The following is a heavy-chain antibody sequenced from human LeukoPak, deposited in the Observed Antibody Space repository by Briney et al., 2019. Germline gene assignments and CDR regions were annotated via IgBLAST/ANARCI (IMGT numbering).Heavy chain of an antibody. Sequence: EASVKVSCKASGGTFSSYAISWVRQAPGQGLEWMGGIIPIFGTANYAQKFRGRVTITTDESTSTAYMELSSLRSEDTAVYYCATVTYSSRWDYFCGGSWYYYYMEVWGKGTTVTVSS. J-gene: IGHJ6*03. CDR2: IIPIFGTA. CDR1: GGTFSSYA. V-gene: IGHV1-69*05. CDR3: ATVTYSSRWDYFCGGSWYYYYMEV. D-gene: IGHD6-13*01.